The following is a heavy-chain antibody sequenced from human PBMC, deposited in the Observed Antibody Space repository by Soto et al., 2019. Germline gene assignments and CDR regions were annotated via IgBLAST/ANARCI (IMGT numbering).Heavy chain of an antibody. CDR2: ISSSSSTI. V-gene: IGHV3-48*01. J-gene: IGHJ4*02. CDR1: GFTFSSYS. CDR3: AREGGIMPYYFDY. Sequence: GGSLRLSCAASGFTFSSYSMNWVRQAPGKGLEWVSYISSSSSTIYYADSVKGRFTISRDNAKNSLYLQMNSLRAEDTAVYYCAREGGIMPYYFDYWGQGTLVTVSS. D-gene: IGHD3-16*01.